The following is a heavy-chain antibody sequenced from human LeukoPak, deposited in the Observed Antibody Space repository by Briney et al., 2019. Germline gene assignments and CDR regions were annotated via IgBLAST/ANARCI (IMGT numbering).Heavy chain of an antibody. CDR2: ISSSSSYI. D-gene: IGHD6-25*01. V-gene: IGHV3-21*01. CDR1: GFTFSSYS. J-gene: IGHJ4*02. Sequence: GGSLRLSCAASGFTFSSYSMNWVHQAPGKGLEWVSSISSSSSYIYYADSVKGRFTISRDNAKNSLYLQMNSLRAEDTAVYYCARAARGSGLIDYWGQGTLVTVSS. CDR3: ARAARGSGLIDY.